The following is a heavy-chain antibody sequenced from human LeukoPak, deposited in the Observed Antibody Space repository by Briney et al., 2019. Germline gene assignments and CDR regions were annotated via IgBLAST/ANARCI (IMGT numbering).Heavy chain of an antibody. Sequence: SETLSLTCTVSGGSISSYYWSWIRQPPGKGLEWIGYIYYSGSTNYNPSLKSRVTISVDTSKNQSSLKPSSVTAADTAVYYCARVRTPTGAFDIWGQGTMVTVSS. J-gene: IGHJ3*02. D-gene: IGHD1-14*01. CDR1: GGSISSYY. CDR3: ARVRTPTGAFDI. V-gene: IGHV4-59*01. CDR2: IYYSGST.